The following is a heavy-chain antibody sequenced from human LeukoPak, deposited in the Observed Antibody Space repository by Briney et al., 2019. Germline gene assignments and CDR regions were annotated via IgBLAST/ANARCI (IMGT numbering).Heavy chain of an antibody. D-gene: IGHD3-22*01. CDR3: ARGVRSITMIVVVITTYYYYMDV. CDR1: GYTFTSYD. CDR2: MNPNSGNT. J-gene: IGHJ6*03. V-gene: IGHV1-8*01. Sequence: ASVKVSCKASGYTFTSYDINWVRQATGQGLEWMGWMNPNSGNTGYAQKFQGRVTMTRNTSISTAYMELSSPRSEDTAVYYCARGVRSITMIVVVITTYYYYMDVWGKGTTVTVSS.